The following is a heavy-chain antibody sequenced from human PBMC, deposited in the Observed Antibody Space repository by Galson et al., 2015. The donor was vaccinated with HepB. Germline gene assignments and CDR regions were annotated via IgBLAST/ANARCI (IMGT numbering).Heavy chain of an antibody. CDR2: ISTSGLNI. D-gene: IGHD6-19*01. CDR1: GFTFSDYY. CDR3: AREARQWLVDWFDP. J-gene: IGHJ5*02. Sequence: SLRLSCAASGFTFSDYYMVWVRQAPGKGLEWISCISTSGLNIYYAESVKGRFTISRDNVKNSVYLQMDNLRVDDTAVYYCAREARQWLVDWFDPWGQGTLVIVSS. V-gene: IGHV3-11*01.